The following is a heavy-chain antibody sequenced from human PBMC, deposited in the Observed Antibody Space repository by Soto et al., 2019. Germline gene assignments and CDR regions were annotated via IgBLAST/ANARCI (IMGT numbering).Heavy chain of an antibody. V-gene: IGHV3-33*01. D-gene: IGHD2-21*01. Sequence: GWSLRLSCASSVFSFISYGMHWVRQAPGKGPEWVSVIWYDGSNKYYADSVKGRFTISRDNSKNTLYLQMNSLRAEDTAVYFCARGSPTCGFDYWGQGTLVTVSS. CDR1: VFSFISYG. CDR3: ARGSPTCGFDY. J-gene: IGHJ4*02. CDR2: IWYDGSNK.